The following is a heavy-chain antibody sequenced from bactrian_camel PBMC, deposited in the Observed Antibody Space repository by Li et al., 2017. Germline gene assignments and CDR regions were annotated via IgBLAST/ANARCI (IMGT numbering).Heavy chain of an antibody. Sequence: VQLVESGGGLVQPGGSLRLSCAASGFTFTTYAMNWVRQAPGKEREEVAGINSRGGLYYADSVEGRFTISRDNSKNTVYLQMDSLKPEDTAVYYCVANGLMKGITYCGLGRFWGQGTQVTVS. V-gene: IGHV3S40*01. CDR3: VANGLMKGITYCGLGRF. CDR2: INSRGGL. J-gene: IGHJ4*01. D-gene: IGHD5*01. CDR1: GFTFTTYA.